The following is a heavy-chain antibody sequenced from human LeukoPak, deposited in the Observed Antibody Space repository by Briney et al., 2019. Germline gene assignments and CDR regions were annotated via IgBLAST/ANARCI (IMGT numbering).Heavy chain of an antibody. CDR3: ARDKSVSAAAGLDY. CDR1: GYSISSGYY. V-gene: IGHV4-38-2*02. CDR2: IYHSGST. D-gene: IGHD6-13*01. Sequence: SETLSLTCTVSGYSISSGYYWGWIRQPPGKGLEWIGSIYHSGSTYYNPSLKSRVTISVDTSKNQFSLKLSSVTAADTAVYYCARDKSVSAAAGLDYWGQGTLVTVSS. J-gene: IGHJ4*02.